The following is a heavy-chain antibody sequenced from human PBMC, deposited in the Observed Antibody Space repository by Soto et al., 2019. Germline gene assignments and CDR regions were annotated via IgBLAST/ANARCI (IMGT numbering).Heavy chain of an antibody. Sequence: GVSLRLSCAASGFTFSSYAMSWVRQAPGKGLEWVSAISGSGGSTYYADSVKGRFTISRDNSKNTLYLQMNSLRAEDTAVYYCAKEGGTWIQLWSPSGDYYYYGMDVWGQGTTVTVSS. J-gene: IGHJ6*02. CDR1: GFTFSSYA. D-gene: IGHD5-18*01. CDR2: ISGSGGST. CDR3: AKEGGTWIQLWSPSGDYYYYGMDV. V-gene: IGHV3-23*01.